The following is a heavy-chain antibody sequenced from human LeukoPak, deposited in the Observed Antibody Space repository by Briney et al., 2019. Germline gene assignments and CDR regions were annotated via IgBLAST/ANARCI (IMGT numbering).Heavy chain of an antibody. J-gene: IGHJ6*03. V-gene: IGHV3-49*03. Sequence: GGSLRLSCTASGFTFGDYAMSWFRQVPGKGLEWVGFIRSKAYGGTTEYAASVKGRFTISRDDSKSIAYLQMNSLKTEDTAVYYCTREDSSGWYYYYYYMDVWGKGTTVTVSS. CDR2: IRSKAYGGTT. CDR3: TREDSSGWYYYYYYMDV. D-gene: IGHD6-19*01. CDR1: GFTFGDYA.